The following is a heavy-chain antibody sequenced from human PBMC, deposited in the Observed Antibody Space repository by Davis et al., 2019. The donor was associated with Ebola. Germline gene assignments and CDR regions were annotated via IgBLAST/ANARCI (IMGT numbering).Heavy chain of an antibody. CDR1: GFTFSDYY. CDR2: ISGDSLYT. V-gene: IGHV3-11*06. CDR3: ARDWFGETD. D-gene: IGHD3-10*01. J-gene: IGHJ4*02. Sequence: GESLKISCAASGFTFSDYYMSWIRQAPGKGLEWVSYISGDSLYTNYADSVRGRFTISRDDAKNSLYLQMNSLRDEDTAVYYCARDWFGETDWGQGTQVTVSS.